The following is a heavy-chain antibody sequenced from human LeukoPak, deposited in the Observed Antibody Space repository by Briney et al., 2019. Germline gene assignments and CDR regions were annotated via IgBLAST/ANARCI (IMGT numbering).Heavy chain of an antibody. J-gene: IGHJ4*02. V-gene: IGHV3-13*01. CDR2: ICTAGDT. Sequence: GVEWVAAICTAGDTYYPGSVKGRFTISRENAKNSLYLQMNSLRAGDTAVYYCAREYSSGLDYWGQGTLVTVSS. D-gene: IGHD6-19*01. CDR3: AREYSSGLDY.